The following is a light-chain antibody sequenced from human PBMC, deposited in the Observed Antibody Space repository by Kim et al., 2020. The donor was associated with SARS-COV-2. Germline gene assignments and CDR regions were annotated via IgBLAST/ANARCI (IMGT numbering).Light chain of an antibody. CDR2: RDS. CDR1: NIGSKN. V-gene: IGLV3-9*01. J-gene: IGLJ3*02. CDR3: QVWDSSTAWV. Sequence: VALGQTARITCGGDNIGSKNVHWYQQKPGQAPVLVIYRDSNRPSGIPERFSGSNSGNTATLTISRAQAVDEADDYCQVWDSSTAWVFGGGTQLTVL.